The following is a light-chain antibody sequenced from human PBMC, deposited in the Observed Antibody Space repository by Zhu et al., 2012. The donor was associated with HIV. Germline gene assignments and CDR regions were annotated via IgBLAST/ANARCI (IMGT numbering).Light chain of an antibody. V-gene: IGKV3-15*01. Sequence: EIVMTQSPATLSVSPGERATLSCRASQSVSSSLGWYQQKPGQAPRLLIFGASTRATGIPARFSGSGSGTEFTLTISSMQSEDFAVYYCQQYNDWPPTFGQGTKVEIK. CDR3: QQYNDWPPT. CDR1: QSVSSS. CDR2: GAS. J-gene: IGKJ1*01.